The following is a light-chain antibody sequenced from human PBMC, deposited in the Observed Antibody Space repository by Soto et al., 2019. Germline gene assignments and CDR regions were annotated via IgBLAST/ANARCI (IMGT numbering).Light chain of an antibody. CDR3: LQDHEYLT. Sequence: AIQMTQSPSSLSASVGDRVTITCRASQDVSNDLGWYQQKPGKAPNLLIYAASTLQSGVPSRFRGSGSGTDFTLTISSLQPEDSASYYCLQDHEYLTFGGGTRVEIK. V-gene: IGKV1-6*01. J-gene: IGKJ4*01. CDR2: AAS. CDR1: QDVSND.